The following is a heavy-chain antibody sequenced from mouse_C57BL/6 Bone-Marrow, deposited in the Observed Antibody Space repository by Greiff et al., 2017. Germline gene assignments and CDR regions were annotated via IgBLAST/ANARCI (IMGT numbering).Heavy chain of an antibody. CDR3: ARDGGLYDGLVAY. J-gene: IGHJ3*01. CDR2: ISDGCSYT. CDR1: GFTFSSYA. D-gene: IGHD2-3*01. V-gene: IGHV5-4*01. Sequence: EVKVVESGGGLVKPGGSLTLTCAVSGFTFSSYAMSWVRQTPEKRLEWVATISDGCSYTYYPDNVKGRFTIYRDNAKNNLYLQMSHLESEDTAMYYCARDGGLYDGLVAYWGQGTLVTVSA.